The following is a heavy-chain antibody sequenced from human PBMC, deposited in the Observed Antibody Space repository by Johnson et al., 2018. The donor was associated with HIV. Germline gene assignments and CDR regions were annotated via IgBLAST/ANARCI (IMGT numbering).Heavy chain of an antibody. CDR2: IRYDGNNK. Sequence: QMHLVESGGGVVQPGGSLRLSCAASGITFSSSGMNWVRQAPGKGLEWVSFIRYDGNNKYYTDSVKGRFTISRDNSKNTLYLQMNSLRAEDTAVYYCARGYGGNYDAFDIWGQGTMVTVSS. CDR1: GITFSSSG. V-gene: IGHV3-30*02. J-gene: IGHJ3*02. D-gene: IGHD4-23*01. CDR3: ARGYGGNYDAFDI.